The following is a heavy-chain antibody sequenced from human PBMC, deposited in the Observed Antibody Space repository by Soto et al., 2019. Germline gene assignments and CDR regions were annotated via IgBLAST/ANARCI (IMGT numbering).Heavy chain of an antibody. V-gene: IGHV1-3*01. CDR1: GYTFTRHA. CDR2: INVVNGET. J-gene: IGHJ5*02. CDR3: ARERRSGSFGTHDP. D-gene: IGHD6-25*01. Sequence: QVQLVQSGAEVKKPGASVKVSCKASGYTFTRHAMHWVRQAPGQRLEWMGWINVVNGETEFSQKFQGRVTITRDTSARTVFMELSSLTPEDTAVYYCARERRSGSFGTHDPWGQGTLVTVSS.